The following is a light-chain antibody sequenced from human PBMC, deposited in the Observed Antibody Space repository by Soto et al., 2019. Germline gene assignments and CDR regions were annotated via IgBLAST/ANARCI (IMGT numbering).Light chain of an antibody. J-gene: IGKJ2*01. CDR3: QQYGSSSFT. CDR2: ATS. Sequence: EIVLTQSPGTLSLSSGERATLSCRASQSVSSSYLAWYQQKPGQAPRLLVYATSSSATGIPDRFSGSGSGTDFTLTISSLEPEDFAVYYCQQYGSSSFTFGQGTKLEIK. CDR1: QSVSSSY. V-gene: IGKV3-20*01.